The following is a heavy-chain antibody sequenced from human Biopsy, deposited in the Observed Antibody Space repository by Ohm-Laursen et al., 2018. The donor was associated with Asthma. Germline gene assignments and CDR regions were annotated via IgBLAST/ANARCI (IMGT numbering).Heavy chain of an antibody. CDR1: GDSFSNYA. D-gene: IGHD2-2*01. V-gene: IGHV1-69*13. CDR3: ARGPEYVRSSGALDY. J-gene: IGHJ4*02. Sequence: SVKVSCKASGDSFSNYAISWVRQAPGQGLEWMGRIIPIFGPTNYAQKFQGRVTISADDSTGTAYMELSSLSSEDTALYYCARGPEYVRSSGALDYWGQGTLVTVSS. CDR2: IIPIFGPT.